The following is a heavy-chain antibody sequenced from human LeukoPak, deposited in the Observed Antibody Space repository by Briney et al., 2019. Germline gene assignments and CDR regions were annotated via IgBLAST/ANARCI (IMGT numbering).Heavy chain of an antibody. Sequence: SVKVSCKASGGSFTIYGISWVRQAPGQGLEWMGKIIPIYGRANYGQKFQGRVTITADELTTTSYMELSSLTAEDMAVYYCAAGGAYEFRDDYWGQGTLVTVSS. CDR3: AAGGAYEFRDDY. D-gene: IGHD3-3*01. CDR2: IIPIYGRA. J-gene: IGHJ4*02. V-gene: IGHV1-69*13. CDR1: GGSFTIYG.